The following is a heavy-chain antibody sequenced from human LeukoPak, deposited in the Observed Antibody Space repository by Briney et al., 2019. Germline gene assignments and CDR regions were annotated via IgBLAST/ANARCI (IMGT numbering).Heavy chain of an antibody. CDR1: GGSISSSY. Sequence: SETLSLTCTVSGGSISSSYWSWIRQPAGKGLEWIGRIHISGSTNYSPSLKTRVTLSVDTSKNQFSLNLSSVTAADTAVYYCARDGLVSGWGGFNPWGQGTLVTVSS. J-gene: IGHJ5*01. D-gene: IGHD6-19*01. CDR2: IHISGST. CDR3: ARDGLVSGWGGFNP. V-gene: IGHV4-4*07.